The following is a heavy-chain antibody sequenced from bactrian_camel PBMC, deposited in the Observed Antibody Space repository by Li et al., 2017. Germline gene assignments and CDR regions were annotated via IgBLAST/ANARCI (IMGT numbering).Heavy chain of an antibody. CDR1: GFSFSSDA. Sequence: VQLVESGGELVRPGGSLRLSCAASGFSFSSDAMSWVRQAPGKGPEWVASVSHSGRYQWYPDSVKGRFTISRDNAKDTLYLQMNSLKIEDTAVYYCALGSSRQATMTARGKGTQVTVS. D-gene: IGHD3*01. J-gene: IGHJ4*01. V-gene: IGHV3S31*01. CDR2: VSHSGRYQ.